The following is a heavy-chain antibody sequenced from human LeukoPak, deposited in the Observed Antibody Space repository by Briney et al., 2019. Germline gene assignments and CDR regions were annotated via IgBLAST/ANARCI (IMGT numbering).Heavy chain of an antibody. CDR3: AKDLGSSGYYLDY. CDR1: GFTFSSYA. J-gene: IGHJ4*02. V-gene: IGHV3-23*01. D-gene: IGHD3-22*01. CDR2: ISGSGGST. Sequence: GGSLRLSCAASGFTFSSYAMSWVRQAPGKGLEWVSAISGSGGSTYYADSVKGRFTISGDNSKNTLYLQMNSLRAEDTAVYYCAKDLGSSGYYLDYWGQGTLVTVSS.